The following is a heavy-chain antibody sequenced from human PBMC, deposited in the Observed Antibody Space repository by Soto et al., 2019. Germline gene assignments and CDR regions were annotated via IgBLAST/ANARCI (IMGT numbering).Heavy chain of an antibody. D-gene: IGHD5-12*01. Sequence: SETLSLTCTVSGGSISSYYWSWIRQPPGKGLEWIGYIYYSGSTNYNPSLKSRVTISVDTSKNQFSLKLSSVTAADTAVYYCARVVNIVATIPWFDPWGQGTLVTVSS. CDR1: GGSISSYY. V-gene: IGHV4-59*01. CDR2: IYYSGST. CDR3: ARVVNIVATIPWFDP. J-gene: IGHJ5*02.